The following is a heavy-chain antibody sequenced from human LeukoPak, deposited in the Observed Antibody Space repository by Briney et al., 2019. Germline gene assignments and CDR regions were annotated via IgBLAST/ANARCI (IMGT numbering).Heavy chain of an antibody. Sequence: SGPTLVNPTQTLTLTCSFSGFSLSTRGMGVSWIRQPPGKALEWLSRNDWDDDKFYSTSLKTRLTITKDASKNQVVLTMTNMDPVDTATYYCARMDCSGGSCYSFDYWGQGTLVSVSS. D-gene: IGHD2-15*01. CDR1: GFSLSTRGMG. CDR2: NDWDDDK. CDR3: ARMDCSGGSCYSFDY. J-gene: IGHJ4*02. V-gene: IGHV2-70*04.